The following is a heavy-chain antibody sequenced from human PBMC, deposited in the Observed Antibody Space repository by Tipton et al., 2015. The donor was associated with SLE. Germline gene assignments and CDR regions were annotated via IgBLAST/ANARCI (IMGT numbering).Heavy chain of an antibody. Sequence: VQLVQSGAEVKKPGESLKISCKGSGYRFTSNWIAWVRQMPGKGLEWMGIVYPGDSDTRYSPSFQGQVTISADKSISTAYLQWGSLKASDTAMYYCARRIAAGRRYYYMDVWGKGTTVTVSS. J-gene: IGHJ6*03. CDR3: ARRIAAGRRYYYMDV. D-gene: IGHD6-13*01. CDR2: VYPGDSDT. V-gene: IGHV5-51*01. CDR1: GYRFTSNW.